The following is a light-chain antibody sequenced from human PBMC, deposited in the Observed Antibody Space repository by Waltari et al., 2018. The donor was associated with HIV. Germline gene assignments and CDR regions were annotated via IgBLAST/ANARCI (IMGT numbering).Light chain of an antibody. V-gene: IGKV2-30*01. J-gene: IGKJ2*01. Sequence: DVVLTQSPLSLPVTLGQPASISCRSNPSLVYSARNTYLNWFHQRPGQPPRRLIYKVSNRDSGVPDRFSGSGSGTDFTLKISRVEAEDVGVYYCMQGTHWPVTFGQGTYLEIK. CDR3: MQGTHWPVT. CDR2: KVS. CDR1: PSLVYSARNTY.